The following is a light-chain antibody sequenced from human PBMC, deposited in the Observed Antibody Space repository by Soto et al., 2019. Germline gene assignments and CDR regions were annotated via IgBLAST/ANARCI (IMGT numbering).Light chain of an antibody. CDR2: GAS. CDR1: QSVSSSY. CDR3: QQYGSSPLFT. V-gene: IGKV3-20*01. Sequence: EIVLTQSPGTLSLSPGERATLSCRASQSVSSSYLAWYQQKPGQATRLLIYGASNRATGIPDRFSGSGSGTDITLTISRLEAEDFAVYYCQQYGSSPLFTFGPGTKVDIK. J-gene: IGKJ3*01.